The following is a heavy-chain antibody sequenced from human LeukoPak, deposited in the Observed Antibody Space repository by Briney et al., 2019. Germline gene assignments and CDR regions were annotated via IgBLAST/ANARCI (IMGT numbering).Heavy chain of an antibody. V-gene: IGHV1-69*04. J-gene: IGHJ6*03. CDR1: GGTFSSYA. CDR3: ARDKDIVVVPAAGYYYYYYMDV. CDR2: IIPILGIA. D-gene: IGHD2-2*01. Sequence: GSSVKVSCKASGGTFSSYAISWVRQAPGQGLEWMGRIIPILGIANYAQKLQGRVTMTTDTSTSTAYMELRSLRSDDTAVYYCARDKDIVVVPAAGYYYYYYMDVWGKGTTVTVSS.